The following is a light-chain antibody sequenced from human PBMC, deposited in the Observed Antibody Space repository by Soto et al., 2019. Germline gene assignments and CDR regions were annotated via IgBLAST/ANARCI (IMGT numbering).Light chain of an antibody. CDR1: SSVVGGYNY. V-gene: IGLV2-14*01. Sequence: QSVLTQPASVSGSPGQSITISCTGTSSVVGGYNYVSWHQQHPGKAPKLMIYDVSNRPSGVSNRFSGSKSGNTASLTISGLQAEDEADYYCSSYTSSSTEVFGTGTRVTVL. CDR2: DVS. J-gene: IGLJ1*01. CDR3: SSYTSSSTEV.